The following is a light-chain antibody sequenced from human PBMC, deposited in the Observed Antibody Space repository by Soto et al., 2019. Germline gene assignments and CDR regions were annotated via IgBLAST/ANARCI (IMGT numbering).Light chain of an antibody. CDR3: SSYTSSSTLV. Sequence: QSALTQPASVSGSPGQSITISCTGSSSGVGGYNYVSWYQQHPGKAPKLMIYEVSNRPSGVSNRFSGSKSGNTASLTISGLQAEDEADYYCSSYTSSSTLVFGTGTKLTV. V-gene: IGLV2-14*01. CDR2: EVS. J-gene: IGLJ1*01. CDR1: SSGVGGYNY.